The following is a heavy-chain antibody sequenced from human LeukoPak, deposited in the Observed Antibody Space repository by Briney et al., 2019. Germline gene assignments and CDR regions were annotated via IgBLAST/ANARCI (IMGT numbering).Heavy chain of an antibody. V-gene: IGHV3-21*01. CDR2: ISSSSYI. CDR3: AREGYSGWYYFDY. J-gene: IGHJ4*02. D-gene: IGHD6-19*01. Sequence: GGSLRLSCAASRFTFSSYSMNWVRQAPGKGLEWVSSISSSSYIYYADSVKGRFTISRDNAKNSLYLQMNSLRAEDTAVYYCAREGYSGWYYFDYWGQGTLVTISS. CDR1: RFTFSSYS.